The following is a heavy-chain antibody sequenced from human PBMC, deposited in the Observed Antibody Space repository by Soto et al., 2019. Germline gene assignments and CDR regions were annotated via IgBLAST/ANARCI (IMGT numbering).Heavy chain of an antibody. CDR2: IYYTGGT. CDR1: GGSISSGGDY. V-gene: IGHV4-31*01. J-gene: IGHJ6*03. CDR3: ARVRGSNYHHYYIDV. Sequence: QVQLQESGPGLVTPSQTLSLTCSVSGGSISSGGDYWTWIRQHPGEGLEWIGYIYYTGGTSYTPSLKSLVTISLDTSNNLFSVKLNAVTAADTAVYYCARVRGSNYHHYYIDVWGQGTTVTVSS. D-gene: IGHD1-26*01.